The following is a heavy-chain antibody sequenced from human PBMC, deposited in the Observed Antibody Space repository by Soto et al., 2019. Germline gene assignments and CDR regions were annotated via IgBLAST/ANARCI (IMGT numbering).Heavy chain of an antibody. CDR1: GFTFSSYG. D-gene: IGHD3-3*01. V-gene: IGHV3-30*18. CDR2: ISYDGSNK. J-gene: IGHJ6*03. Sequence: QVQLVESGGGVVQPGRSLRLSCAASGFTFSSYGMHWVRQAPGKGLEWVAVISYDGSNKYYADSVKGRFTISRDNSKNTLYLQLNSLRAEDTAVYYGTKAWPDFWSPYYMDVWGKGTTVTVSS. CDR3: TKAWPDFWSPYYMDV.